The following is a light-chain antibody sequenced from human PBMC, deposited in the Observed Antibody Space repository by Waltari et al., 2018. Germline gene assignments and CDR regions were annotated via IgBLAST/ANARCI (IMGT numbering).Light chain of an antibody. CDR1: QSVSSY. J-gene: IGKJ1*01. CDR2: DAS. V-gene: IGKV3-11*01. CDR3: QQRSNWPPWT. Sequence: EIVLTQSPATLSLSPGARATLSCRASQSVSSYLAWYQQKPGQAPRLLIYDASNRATGISARFSGSGSGTDFTLTINSVEPEDFAVYYCQQRSNWPPWTFGQGTKVEIK.